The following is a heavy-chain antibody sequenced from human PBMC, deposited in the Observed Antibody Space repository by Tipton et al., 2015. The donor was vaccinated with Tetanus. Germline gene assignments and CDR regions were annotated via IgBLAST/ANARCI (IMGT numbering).Heavy chain of an antibody. J-gene: IGHJ4*02. V-gene: IGHV4-30-2*01. D-gene: IGHD3-3*01. CDR3: ARIHDFWSGYFDF. CDR2: IYQTDST. CDR1: GGLITTGGYS. Sequence: TLSLTCTVSGGLITTGGYSWGWIRQLPGQGLEWLGYIYQTDSTYYNPSVRSRLTLSLRRSKNQVSLKLSSVTAADTAVYYCARIHDFWSGYFDFWGQGTLVTVSS.